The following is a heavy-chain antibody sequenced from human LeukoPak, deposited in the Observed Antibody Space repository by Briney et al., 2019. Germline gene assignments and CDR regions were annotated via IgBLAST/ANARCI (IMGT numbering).Heavy chain of an antibody. Sequence: GGSLRLSCAASGFTFSSYAMSWVRQAPGKGLEWVANVKQDGSDRYYVDSVKGRFTISRDNAKNSLFLQMNSLRAEDTAVYYCARGSNPPDYWGRGTLVTVSS. J-gene: IGHJ4*02. CDR3: ARGSNPPDY. V-gene: IGHV3-7*01. CDR1: GFTFSSYA. CDR2: VKQDGSDR.